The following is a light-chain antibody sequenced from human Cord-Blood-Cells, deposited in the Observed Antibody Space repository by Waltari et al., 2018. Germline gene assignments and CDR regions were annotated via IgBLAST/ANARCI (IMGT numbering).Light chain of an antibody. J-gene: IGLJ2*01. V-gene: IGLV2-11*01. CDR1: SSDVGGYNY. CDR3: CSYAGSYTYVV. Sequence: QSALTQPRSVSGSPGQSVTISCTGTSSDVGGYNYVSWYQQHPGKAPKLMIYDVSKRPSGVPCRLSGAKASKTASLTISGLQAEDEADYYCCSYAGSYTYVVFGGGTKLTVL. CDR2: DVS.